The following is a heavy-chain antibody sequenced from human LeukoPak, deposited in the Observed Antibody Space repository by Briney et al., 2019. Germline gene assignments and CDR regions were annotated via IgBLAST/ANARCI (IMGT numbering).Heavy chain of an antibody. J-gene: IGHJ4*02. V-gene: IGHV7-4-1*02. CDR2: INTNTGNP. CDR3: ARDLSDYGIDY. D-gene: IGHD4-17*01. CDR1: GYTFTGYA. Sequence: ASVKVSCKASGYTFTGYAMNWVRQAPGQGLEWMGWINTNTGNPTYAQGFTGRFVFSLDTSASTAYLQISSLKAEDTAVYHCARDLSDYGIDYWGQGTLVTVSS.